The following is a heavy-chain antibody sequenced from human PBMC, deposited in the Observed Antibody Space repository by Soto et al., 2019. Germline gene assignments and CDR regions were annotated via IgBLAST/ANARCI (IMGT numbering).Heavy chain of an antibody. D-gene: IGHD2-2*01. V-gene: IGHV3-23*01. J-gene: IGHJ4*02. CDR1: GFTFSSYA. Sequence: EVQLLESGGGLVQPGGSLRLSCAASGFTFSSYAMSWVRQAPGKGLEWVSAISGSGGSTYYADSVKGRFTISRDNSKNTLYLQMNSLRAEDTAVYYCAKDLGVVVPAAMGAGYWGQGTLVTVSS. CDR2: ISGSGGST. CDR3: AKDLGVVVPAAMGAGY.